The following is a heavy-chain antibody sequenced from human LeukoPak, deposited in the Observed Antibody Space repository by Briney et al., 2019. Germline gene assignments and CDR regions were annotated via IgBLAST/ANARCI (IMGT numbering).Heavy chain of an antibody. CDR2: VNTGGGA. CDR3: ARDLHEYYFDY. J-gene: IGHJ4*02. Sequence: PGGSLRLSCAASGFTFNNYAMTWVRQAPGKGLQWVATVNTGGGAYYAGSVKGRFTISRDNSRNTLYLQMNSLRAEDTALYYCARDLHEYYFDYWGQGTLVTVSS. V-gene: IGHV3-23*01. CDR1: GFTFNNYA.